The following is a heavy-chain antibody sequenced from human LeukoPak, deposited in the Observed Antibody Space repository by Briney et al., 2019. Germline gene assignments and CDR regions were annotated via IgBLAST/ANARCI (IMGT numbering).Heavy chain of an antibody. V-gene: IGHV3-48*01. J-gene: IGHJ4*02. Sequence: PGGSLRLSCAASGFTFSSYNMNWVRQAPGKGLEWVSYISSSSSTIYYADSVKGRFTISRDNAKNSLYLQMNSLRAEDTGVYYCAKDSVGGIAAANWGQGTLVTVSS. CDR2: ISSSSSTI. CDR1: GFTFSSYN. CDR3: AKDSVGGIAAAN. D-gene: IGHD6-13*01.